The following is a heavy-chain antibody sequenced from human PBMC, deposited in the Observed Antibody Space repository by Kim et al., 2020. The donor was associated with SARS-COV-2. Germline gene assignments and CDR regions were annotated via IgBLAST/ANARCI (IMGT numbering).Heavy chain of an antibody. J-gene: IGHJ4*01. CDR1: GFTFSNYL. V-gene: IGHV3-7*01. CDR3: TRDADRGGDLDY. CDR2: INKDGSVI. D-gene: IGHD4-17*01. Sequence: GGSLRLSCAASGFTFSNYLMTWVRQAPGKGLECVAMINKDGSVIDYVDSVRGRFTISRDNTKNSLFLQINSLRVEDTVVYYCTRDADRGGDLDYWG.